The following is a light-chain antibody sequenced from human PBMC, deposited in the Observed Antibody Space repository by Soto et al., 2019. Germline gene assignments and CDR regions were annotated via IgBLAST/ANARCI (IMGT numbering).Light chain of an antibody. V-gene: IGKV3-20*01. CDR2: GAS. CDR3: QQYGNSPQT. Sequence: EIVLTQSPGTLSLSPGERATLSCRASQSVSNSYLAWYQQKPGQAPRLLIYGASSRATGIPDRISGSGSGTDFTLTISRLEPVDFAVYYCQQYGNSPQTFGQGTKLEIK. CDR1: QSVSNSY. J-gene: IGKJ2*01.